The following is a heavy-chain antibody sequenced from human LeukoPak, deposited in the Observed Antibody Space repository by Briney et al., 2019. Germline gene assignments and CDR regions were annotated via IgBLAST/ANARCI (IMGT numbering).Heavy chain of an antibody. Sequence: GGSLRLSCAASGFTVSSNYMSWVRQAPGKGLEWVSVIYSGGSTYYADSVKGRFTISRDNSKNTLYLQMNSLRAEDTAVYYCARARPRYCSGGSCYRNNDAFDIWGQGTMVPVSS. J-gene: IGHJ3*02. CDR2: IYSGGST. V-gene: IGHV3-53*01. D-gene: IGHD2-15*01. CDR1: GFTVSSNY. CDR3: ARARPRYCSGGSCYRNNDAFDI.